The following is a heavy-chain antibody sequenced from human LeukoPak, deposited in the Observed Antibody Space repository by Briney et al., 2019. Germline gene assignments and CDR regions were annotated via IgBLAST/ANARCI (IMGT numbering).Heavy chain of an antibody. J-gene: IGHJ4*02. V-gene: IGHV3-53*01. CDR2: IYSGGST. D-gene: IGHD1-26*01. CDR1: GFTFSSHW. Sequence: GGSLRLSCAASGFTFSSHWMSWVRQAPGKGLEWVSVIYSGGSTYYADSVKGRFTITRDNSKNALYLQMNSLRAEDTAVYYCARCKGIPFSGSYDYWGQGTLVTVSS. CDR3: ARCKGIPFSGSYDY.